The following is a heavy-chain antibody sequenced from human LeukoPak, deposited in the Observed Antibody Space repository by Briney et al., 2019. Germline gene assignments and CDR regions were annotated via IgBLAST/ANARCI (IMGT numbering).Heavy chain of an antibody. V-gene: IGHV1-24*01. D-gene: IGHD3-22*01. CDR3: ATAYYDSSDSWFDP. CDR1: GYTLTELS. Sequence: GASVKVSCKVSGYTLTELSMHWVRQAPGKGLEWMGGFDPEDGETIYAQKFQGRVTMTEDTSTDTAYMELSSLRSEDTAAYYCATAYYDSSDSWFDPWGQGTLVTVSS. CDR2: FDPEDGET. J-gene: IGHJ5*02.